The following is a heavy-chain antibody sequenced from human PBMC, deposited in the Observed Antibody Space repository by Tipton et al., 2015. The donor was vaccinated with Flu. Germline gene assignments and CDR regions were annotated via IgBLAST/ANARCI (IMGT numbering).Heavy chain of an antibody. D-gene: IGHD6-19*01. CDR3: AREVGWKMFDP. J-gene: IGHJ5*02. CDR2: IYRNGNS. Sequence: TLSLTCSVSGDSLGSHYWSWIRQPPGKGLEWIGYIYRNGNSRLKPSLKSRVTMSVDPSKNQFSLTVTSVTSADTAVYFCAREVGWKMFDPWGQGTLVTVSS. V-gene: IGHV4-59*11. CDR1: GDSLGSHY.